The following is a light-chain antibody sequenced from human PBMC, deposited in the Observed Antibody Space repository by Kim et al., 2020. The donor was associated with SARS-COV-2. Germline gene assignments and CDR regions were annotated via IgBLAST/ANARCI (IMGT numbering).Light chain of an antibody. J-gene: IGLJ2*01. CDR1: ELGDKY. V-gene: IGLV3-1*01. CDR3: QAWDRRTVI. CDR2: EGT. Sequence: SYELTQPPSVSVFPGQTATIACSGDELGDKYACWYQQKPGQSPVLVIYEGTERPSGIPERFSASKSGTTATLTISGTQTLDEADYYCQAWDRRTVIFGGGTQLTVL.